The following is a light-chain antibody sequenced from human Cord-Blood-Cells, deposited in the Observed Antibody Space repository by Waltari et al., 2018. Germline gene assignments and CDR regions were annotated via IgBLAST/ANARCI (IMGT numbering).Light chain of an antibody. CDR1: SSNIGAGYD. V-gene: IGLV1-40*01. Sequence: QSVLTQPPSVSGAPGQRVTISCTGSSSNIGAGYDVHWYQPLPGTAPKLLIYGNSNRPSGVPDRFSGSKSGTSASRAITGLQAEDEADYYCQSYDSSLSGWVFGGGTKLTVL. CDR3: QSYDSSLSGWV. CDR2: GNS. J-gene: IGLJ3*02.